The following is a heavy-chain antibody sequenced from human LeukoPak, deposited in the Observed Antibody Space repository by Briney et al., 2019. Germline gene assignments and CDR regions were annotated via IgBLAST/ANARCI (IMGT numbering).Heavy chain of an antibody. CDR1: GFTFSSYA. CDR3: ARDQRSLLYDAFDI. CDR2: INWNGGST. J-gene: IGHJ3*02. Sequence: PGGSLRLSCAASGFTFSSYAMTWVRQAPGKGLEWVSGINWNGGSTGYADSVKGRFTISRDNAKNSLYLQMNSLRAEDTALYYCARDQRSLLYDAFDIWGQGTMVTVSS. D-gene: IGHD2-15*01. V-gene: IGHV3-20*04.